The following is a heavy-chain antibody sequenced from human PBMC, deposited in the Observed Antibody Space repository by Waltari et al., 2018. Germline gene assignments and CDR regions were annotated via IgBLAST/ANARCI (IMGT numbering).Heavy chain of an antibody. J-gene: IGHJ4*02. CDR2: ILYSGTP. V-gene: IGHV4-59*01. Sequence: QVHLQESGPGLVKPSETLSLTCTVSRGSIIGFYWSWIRQPPGKGLEWIGSILYSGTPVYSPSLESRVTMSVDMSKNQFSLELGSVTAADTAVYHCARYHCTSGVCQHFDYWGQGILVTVSS. D-gene: IGHD2-8*01. CDR1: RGSIIGFY. CDR3: ARYHCTSGVCQHFDY.